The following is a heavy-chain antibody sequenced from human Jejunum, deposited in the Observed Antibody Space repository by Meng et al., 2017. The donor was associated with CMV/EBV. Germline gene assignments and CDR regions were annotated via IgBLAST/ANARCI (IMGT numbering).Heavy chain of an antibody. CDR2: ISAYDGDT. V-gene: IGHV1-18*01. J-gene: IGHJ4*02. CDR1: FPNYG. D-gene: IGHD2-2*01. CDR3: ARDETNIVVEPAAIPFDY. Sequence: FPNYGIRWVRRAPGQGLEYMGWISAYDGDTNYAQKLQDRVTMTTDTSTSTAYMELRSLRSDDTAVYYCARDETNIVVEPAAIPFDYWGQGTLVTVSS.